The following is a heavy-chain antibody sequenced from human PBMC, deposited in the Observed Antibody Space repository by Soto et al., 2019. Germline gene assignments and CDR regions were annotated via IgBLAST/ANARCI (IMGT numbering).Heavy chain of an antibody. CDR3: AKVPSAGPGWYGPHYFDIGDYFRDC. Sequence: GASVKVSGKASGYTFTGYNIHWVRQAPGQGLEWMGWINPNTGDTFYAQNFQGRVIMTRDTSISTAYMELSSLKSDDTAVFYCAKVPSAGPGWYGPHYFDIGDYFRDCWGQGTLVTVSS. J-gene: IGHJ4*02. CDR1: GYTFTGYN. V-gene: IGHV1-2*02. CDR2: INPNTGDT. D-gene: IGHD3-22*01.